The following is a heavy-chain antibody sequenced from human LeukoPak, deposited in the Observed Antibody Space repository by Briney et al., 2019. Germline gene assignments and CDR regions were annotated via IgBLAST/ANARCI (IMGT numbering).Heavy chain of an antibody. J-gene: IGHJ4*02. V-gene: IGHV1-69*01. D-gene: IGHD5-18*01. CDR3: AKDSGYTSGHELFHY. CDR2: IIPIFGTA. Sequence: ASVKVSCKASGGTFSSYAISWVRQAPGQGLEWMGGIIPIFGTANYAQKFRGRVTITADESTSTAYMELSSLRSEDTAVYYCAKDSGYTSGHELFHYWGQGTLVTVSS. CDR1: GGTFSSYA.